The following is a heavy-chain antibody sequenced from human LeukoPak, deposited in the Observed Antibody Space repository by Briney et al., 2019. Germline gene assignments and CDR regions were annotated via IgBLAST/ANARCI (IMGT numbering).Heavy chain of an antibody. V-gene: IGHV3-30-3*01. Sequence: GGSLRLSCAASGFTFSSYAMHWVRQAPGNGLEWVAVISYDGSNKSYADSVKGRFTIHRDNAKNSLYLQMNSLRAEDTAVYYCARDWYYDSSGYYSYFQHWGQGTLVTVSS. CDR3: ARDWYYDSSGYYSYFQH. D-gene: IGHD3-22*01. CDR2: ISYDGSNK. J-gene: IGHJ1*01. CDR1: GFTFSSYA.